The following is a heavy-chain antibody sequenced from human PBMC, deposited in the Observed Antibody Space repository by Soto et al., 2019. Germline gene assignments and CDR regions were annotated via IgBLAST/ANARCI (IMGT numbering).Heavy chain of an antibody. CDR3: ATTYYDFWSGPPNNWFDP. V-gene: IGHV1-69*06. CDR2: IIPIFGTA. J-gene: IGHJ5*02. CDR1: GGTFSSYA. Sequence: GASVEVSCKASGGTFSSYAISWVRQAPGQGLEWMGGIIPIFGTANYAQKFQGRVTITADKSTSTAYMELSSLRSEDTAVYYCATTYYDFWSGPPNNWFDPWGQGPLMTV. D-gene: IGHD3-3*01.